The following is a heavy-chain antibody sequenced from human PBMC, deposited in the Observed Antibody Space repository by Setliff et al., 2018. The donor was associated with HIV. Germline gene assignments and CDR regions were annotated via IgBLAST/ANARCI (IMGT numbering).Heavy chain of an antibody. CDR1: GFTFSSYA. Sequence: GGSLRLSCAAPGFTFSSYAMSWVRQAPGKGLEWVSAISGSGGSTYYADSVKGRFTISRDNSKNTLYLQMNSLRAEDTAVYYCARAYNVYDYRFDSSGYDYWGQGTLVTVSS. CDR3: ARAYNVYDYRFDSSGYDY. D-gene: IGHD3-22*01. CDR2: ISGSGGST. V-gene: IGHV3-23*01. J-gene: IGHJ4*02.